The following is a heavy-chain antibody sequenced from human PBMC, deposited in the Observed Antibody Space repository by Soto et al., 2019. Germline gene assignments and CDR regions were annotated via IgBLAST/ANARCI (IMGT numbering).Heavy chain of an antibody. CDR1: GITVSTNY. CDR2: IYSDGKT. Sequence: GGSLRLSCAASGITVSTNYMSWVRQAPGKGLEWVSVIYSDGKTFYADSVKGRFTISRDNSQNTVSLQMNSLRADDTAVYYCARDPDTTSKIDHWGQGTQVTLSS. J-gene: IGHJ4*02. CDR3: ARDPDTTSKIDH. V-gene: IGHV3-53*01. D-gene: IGHD1-1*01.